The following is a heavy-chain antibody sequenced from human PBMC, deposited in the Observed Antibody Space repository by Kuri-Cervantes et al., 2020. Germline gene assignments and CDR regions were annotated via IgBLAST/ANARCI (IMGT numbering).Heavy chain of an antibody. CDR1: GGSISSSNW. CDR3: ARGRRSMVRGRNYYYMDV. V-gene: IGHV4-4*02. D-gene: IGHD3-10*01. Sequence: GSLRLSCAVSGGSISSSNWWSWVRQPPGKGLEWIGEIYHSGSTNYNTSLKSRVTISVDTSKNQFSLKLSSVTAADTAVYYCARGRRSMVRGRNYYYMDVWGKGTTVTVSS. J-gene: IGHJ6*03. CDR2: IYHSGST.